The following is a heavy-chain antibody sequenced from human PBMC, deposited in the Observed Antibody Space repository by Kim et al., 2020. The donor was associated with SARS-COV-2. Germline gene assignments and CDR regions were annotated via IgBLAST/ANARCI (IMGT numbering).Heavy chain of an antibody. CDR3: ARSSCLDSSYYYGLAV. CDR2: IIPFSATA. J-gene: IGHJ6*02. D-gene: IGHD3-10*01. Sequence: SVKVSCRASGGTFSRNGISWVRQAPGQGLDWMGGIIPFSATANYAQKFQGRVTITADESISTVHMELSRLKSEDTAVFYCARSSCLDSSYYYGLAVWCQ. V-gene: IGHV1-69*13. CDR1: GGTFSRNG.